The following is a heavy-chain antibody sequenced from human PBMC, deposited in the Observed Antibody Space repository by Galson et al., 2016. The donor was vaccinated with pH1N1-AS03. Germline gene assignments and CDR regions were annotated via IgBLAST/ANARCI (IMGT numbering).Heavy chain of an antibody. V-gene: IGHV3-9*01. Sequence: SLRLSCAASGFTFNDHTMHWVRQAPGKGLEWVSGIRWNGDKIDYADSVKGRFSISRDNARNSLYLQMNSLRSEGTALYYCARGQRGSYPTFDSWGQGTLVTVSS. CDR2: IRWNGDKI. CDR1: GFTFNDHT. J-gene: IGHJ4*02. D-gene: IGHD1-26*01. CDR3: ARGQRGSYPTFDS.